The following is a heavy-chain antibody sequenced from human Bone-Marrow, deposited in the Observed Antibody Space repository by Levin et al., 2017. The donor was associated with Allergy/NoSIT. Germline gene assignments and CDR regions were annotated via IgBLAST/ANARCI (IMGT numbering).Heavy chain of an antibody. D-gene: IGHD4-23*01. Sequence: SQTLSLTCTVSGGSISSGGYYWSWIRQHPGKGLEWIGYIYYSGSTYYNPSLKSRVTISVDTSKNQFSLKLSSVTAADTAVYYCARVVMTTVAEDGMDVWGQGTTVTVSS. J-gene: IGHJ6*02. CDR1: GGSISSGGYY. V-gene: IGHV4-31*03. CDR3: ARVVMTTVAEDGMDV. CDR2: IYYSGST.